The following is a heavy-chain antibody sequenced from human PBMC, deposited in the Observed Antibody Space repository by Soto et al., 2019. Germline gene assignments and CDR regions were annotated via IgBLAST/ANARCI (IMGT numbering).Heavy chain of an antibody. CDR1: GYSFTSHY. V-gene: IGHV1-3*01. J-gene: IGHJ4*02. Sequence: ASVKVSCKAIGYSFTSHYMHWVRQAPGQGLEWMGWINAGNGNTKYSQKFQGRVTMTRDTSASTAYMELSSLRSEDTAVYYCARSIVVVTAADYWGQGTLVTVSS. CDR3: ARSIVVVTAADY. CDR2: INAGNGNT. D-gene: IGHD2-21*02.